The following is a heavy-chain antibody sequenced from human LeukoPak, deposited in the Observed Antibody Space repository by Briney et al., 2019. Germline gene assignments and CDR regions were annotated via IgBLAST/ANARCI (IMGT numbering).Heavy chain of an antibody. CDR1: GFIVSSNY. J-gene: IGHJ4*02. CDR2: IYNGDNT. CDR3: ARASQWLAFDS. Sequence: GRSLRLSCAASGFIVSSNYMTWVRQAPGKGLEWVSVIYNGDNTNYADSVKGRFTISRDSSKNTLFLQMNSLRAEDTAVYYCARASQWLAFDSWGQGTLVTVSS. D-gene: IGHD6-19*01. V-gene: IGHV3-66*01.